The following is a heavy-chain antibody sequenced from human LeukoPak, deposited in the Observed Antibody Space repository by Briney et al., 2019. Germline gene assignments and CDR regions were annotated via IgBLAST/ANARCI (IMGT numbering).Heavy chain of an antibody. Sequence: PSQTLSLTCAVSGGSISSGGYSWSWIRQPAGKGLEWIGRIYTSGSTNYNPSLKSRVTMSVDTSKNQFSLKLSSVTAADTAVYYCARGVVVVPAAIHDAFDIWGQGTMVTVSS. V-gene: IGHV4-61*02. J-gene: IGHJ3*02. CDR3: ARGVVVVPAAIHDAFDI. CDR2: IYTSGST. CDR1: GGSISSGGYS. D-gene: IGHD2-2*02.